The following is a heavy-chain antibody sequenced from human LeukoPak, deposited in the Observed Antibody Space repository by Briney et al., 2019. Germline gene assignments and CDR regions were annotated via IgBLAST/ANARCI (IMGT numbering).Heavy chain of an antibody. CDR3: ATGRVGGDILGYFDY. J-gene: IGHJ4*02. CDR1: GYTLTELS. Sequence: ASVKVSCKVSGYTLTELSMHWVRQAHGKGLEWMGGFDPEDGETIYAQKFQGRVTMTEDTSTDTAYMELSSLRSEDTAVYYCATGRVGGDILGYFDYWGQGTLVTVSS. V-gene: IGHV1-24*01. D-gene: IGHD3-9*01. CDR2: FDPEDGET.